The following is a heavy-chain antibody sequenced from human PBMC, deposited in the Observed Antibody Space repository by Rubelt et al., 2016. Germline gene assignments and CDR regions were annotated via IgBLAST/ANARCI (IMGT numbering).Heavy chain of an antibody. V-gene: IGHV3-33*08. Sequence: VQLLESGGGLVQPGGSLRLSCAASGFTFSSYAMSWVRQAPGKGLEWVALIWYDGSKKYYADSLKGRFTISRDNAKNSVDLQMNSRRAEDTAVYDCASRPGLKGHWGQGTLVTVSS. D-gene: IGHD1-14*01. CDR2: IWYDGSKK. CDR3: ASRPGLKGH. J-gene: IGHJ4*02. CDR1: GFTFSSYA.